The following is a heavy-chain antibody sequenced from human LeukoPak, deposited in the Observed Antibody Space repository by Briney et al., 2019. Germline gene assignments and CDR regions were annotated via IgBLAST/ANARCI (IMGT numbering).Heavy chain of an antibody. V-gene: IGHV1-18*01. CDR2: ISAYNGNT. J-gene: IGHJ6*02. CDR3: ARVCSGGSCYHFVSGDYYGMDV. Sequence: ASVKVSCKASGYTFTSYGISWVRQAPGQGLEWMGWISAYNGNTNYAQKLQGRVTMTTDTSTSTAYMELRSLRSEDTAVYYCARVCSGGSCYHFVSGDYYGMDVWGQGTTVTVSS. CDR1: GYTFTSYG. D-gene: IGHD2-15*01.